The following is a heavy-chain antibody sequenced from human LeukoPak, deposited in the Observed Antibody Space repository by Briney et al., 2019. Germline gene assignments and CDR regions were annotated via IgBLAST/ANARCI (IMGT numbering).Heavy chain of an antibody. CDR2: IYYSGST. CDR1: GGSISSGDYY. D-gene: IGHD6-19*01. Sequence: PSETLSLTCTVSGGSISSGDYYWSWIRQPPGKGLEWIGYIYYSGSTYYNLSLKSRVTISVDTSKNQFSLKLSSVTAADTAVYYCARYSSGWLVYYFDYWGQGTLVTVSS. V-gene: IGHV4-30-4*01. J-gene: IGHJ4*02. CDR3: ARYSSGWLVYYFDY.